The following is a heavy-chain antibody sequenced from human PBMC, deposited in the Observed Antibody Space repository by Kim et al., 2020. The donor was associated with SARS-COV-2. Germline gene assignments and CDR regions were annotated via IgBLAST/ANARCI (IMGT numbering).Heavy chain of an antibody. CDR2: IGSSGRNAL. CDR3: ASVSGYSSGFNWFDS. Sequence: GGSLRLSCAASGFMFNSYSMNWGRQAPGKGMEWVAYIGSSGRNALYYADSVKGRFTVSRDNSNNPLFLQMTSLTAEETAVYVCASVSGYSSGFNWFDSW. J-gene: IGHJ5*01. D-gene: IGHD5-12*01. V-gene: IGHV3-48*04. CDR1: GFMFNSYS.